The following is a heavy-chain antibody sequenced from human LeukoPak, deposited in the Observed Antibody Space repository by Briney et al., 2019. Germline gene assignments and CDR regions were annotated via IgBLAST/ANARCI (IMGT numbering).Heavy chain of an antibody. D-gene: IGHD6-6*01. CDR2: INSDGSEG. J-gene: IGHJ3*01. V-gene: IGHV3-7*03. CDR3: ARSSYSSSSSV. CDR1: GFTFSGFW. Sequence: GGSLRLSCAVSGFTFSGFWMNWSRQAPGKGLEWVASINSDGSEGYYADVVKGRFTISRDNAKNSLYLQINSLRAEDTAVYYCARSSYSSSSSVWGQGTMVTVSS.